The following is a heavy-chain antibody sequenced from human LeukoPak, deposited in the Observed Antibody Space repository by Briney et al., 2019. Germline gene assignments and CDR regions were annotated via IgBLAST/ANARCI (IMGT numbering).Heavy chain of an antibody. J-gene: IGHJ4*02. CDR1: GYTFTSYG. Sequence: GASVKVSCKASGYTFTSYGISWVRQAPGQGLEWMGWISAYNGNTNYAQKLQGRVTMTTDTSTSTAYMELRSLRSDDTAVYYCARDCSSTSCSLRLLDYWGQGTLVTVSS. D-gene: IGHD2-2*01. CDR3: ARDCSSTSCSLRLLDY. V-gene: IGHV1-18*01. CDR2: ISAYNGNT.